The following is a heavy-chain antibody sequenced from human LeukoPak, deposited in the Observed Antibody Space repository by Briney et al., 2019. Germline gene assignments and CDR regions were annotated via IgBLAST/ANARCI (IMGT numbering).Heavy chain of an antibody. CDR3: ARDRIAVADSFDY. CDR1: GFTFSSYA. CDR2: ISYDGSNK. D-gene: IGHD6-19*01. Sequence: PGRSLRLSCAASGFTFSSYAMHWVRQAPGKGLEWVAVISYDGSNKYYADSVKGRFTISRDNAKNSLYLQMNSLRAEDTAVYYCARDRIAVADSFDYWGQGTLVTVSS. J-gene: IGHJ4*02. V-gene: IGHV3-30-3*01.